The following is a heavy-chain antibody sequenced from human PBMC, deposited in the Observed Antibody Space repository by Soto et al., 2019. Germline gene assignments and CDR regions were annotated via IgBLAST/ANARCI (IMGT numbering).Heavy chain of an antibody. CDR2: FYYSGST. Sequence: QLQLQESGPGLVKPSETLSLTCTVSGGSISSSSYYWVWIRQPPGKGLEWIGSFYYSGSTYYNPSLKSRATISVATSEKQFSLKLSSVTAADTAVYYCARQVVDGTVAGTGSFDYWGQGTLVTVSS. CDR1: GGSISSSSYY. V-gene: IGHV4-39*01. J-gene: IGHJ4*02. D-gene: IGHD6-19*01. CDR3: ARQVVDGTVAGTGSFDY.